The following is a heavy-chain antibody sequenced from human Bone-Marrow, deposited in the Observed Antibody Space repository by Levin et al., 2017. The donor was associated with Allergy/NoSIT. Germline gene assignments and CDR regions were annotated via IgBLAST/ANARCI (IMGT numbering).Heavy chain of an antibody. CDR3: TRGSRYCSSDDCLRESDAFDV. J-gene: IGHJ3*01. D-gene: IGHD2-15*01. V-gene: IGHV6-1*01. Sequence: NPSETLSLTCVISGDTISSYSAAWNWIRQSPSRGLEWLGGTYHRSQWFNTSAVSVRSRITIKPDISRNQFSLHLNSVTPEDTAVYYCTRGSRYCSSDDCLRESDAFDVWGQGTTVIVSS. CDR1: GDTISSYSAA. CDR2: TYHRSQWFN.